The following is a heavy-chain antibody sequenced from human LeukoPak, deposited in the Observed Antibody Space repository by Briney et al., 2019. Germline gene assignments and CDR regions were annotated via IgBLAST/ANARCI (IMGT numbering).Heavy chain of an antibody. CDR2: INHSGST. J-gene: IGHJ6*03. V-gene: IGHV4-34*01. CDR1: GGSFSGSY. Sequence: SEALSLTCAVYGGSFSGSYWTWIRQPPGKGLEWIGEINHSGSTNYNPSLKSRVTISADTSNNQFSLKLKSVTAADTAVYYCARRKRRLLWFGESPYYMDVWGKGTTVTISS. CDR3: ARRKRRLLWFGESPYYMDV. D-gene: IGHD3-10*01.